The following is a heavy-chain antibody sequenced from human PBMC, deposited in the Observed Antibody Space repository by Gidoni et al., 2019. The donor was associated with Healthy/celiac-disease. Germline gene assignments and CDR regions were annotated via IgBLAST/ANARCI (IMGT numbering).Heavy chain of an antibody. CDR1: GYTFTSYY. J-gene: IGHJ2*01. Sequence: QVQLVQSGAEVKKPGASVKVSCKASGYTFTSYYMHWVRQAPGQGLEWMGIINPSGGSTSYAQKFQGRVTMTRDTSTSTVYMELSSLRSEDTAVYYCARAGYDFWSGSFDWYFDLWGRGTLVTVSS. CDR2: INPSGGST. CDR3: ARAGYDFWSGSFDWYFDL. D-gene: IGHD3-3*01. V-gene: IGHV1-46*03.